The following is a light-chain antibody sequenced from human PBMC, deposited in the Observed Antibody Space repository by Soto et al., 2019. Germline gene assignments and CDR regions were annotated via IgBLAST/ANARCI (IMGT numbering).Light chain of an antibody. V-gene: IGKV3-20*01. Sequence: IVLTQSPGTLSLSPGERATLSCRASQSVTSNYLAWYQQKPGQAPSLLIYGASTRATGIPDRFSGNGSGTDFSLTIIIFEPEDCAVYCRQQYGRLTLSTFGPGSRVDIK. J-gene: IGKJ3*01. CDR1: QSVTSNY. CDR3: QQYGRLTLST. CDR2: GAS.